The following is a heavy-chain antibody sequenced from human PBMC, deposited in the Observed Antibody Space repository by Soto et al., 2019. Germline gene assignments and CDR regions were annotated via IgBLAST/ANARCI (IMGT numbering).Heavy chain of an antibody. CDR1: GGSISSYY. Sequence: QVQLQESGPGLVKPSETLSLTCTVSGGSISSYYWSWIRQPPGKGLEWIGYFYYSGSTNYNPSLKSRVTISEDTSKNQLSLRLSSVTAADTAIYYCAIVLHPDHSSLFRLDYWGQGSLVTVSS. V-gene: IGHV4-59*01. J-gene: IGHJ4*02. CDR3: AIVLHPDHSSLFRLDY. D-gene: IGHD6-19*01. CDR2: FYYSGST.